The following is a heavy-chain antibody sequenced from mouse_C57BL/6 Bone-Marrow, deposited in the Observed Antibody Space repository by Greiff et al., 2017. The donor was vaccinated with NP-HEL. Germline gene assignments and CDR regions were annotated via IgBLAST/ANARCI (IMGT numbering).Heavy chain of an antibody. D-gene: IGHD2-3*01. Sequence: QVHVKQPGAELVKPGASVKLSCKASGYTFTSYWMHWVKQRPGQGLEWIGMIHPNSGSTNYNAKFKSKATLTVDKSSSTAYMQLSSLTSEDSAVYYCARPRWLPRAMDYWGQGTSVTVSS. J-gene: IGHJ4*01. V-gene: IGHV1-64*01. CDR2: IHPNSGST. CDR1: GYTFTSYW. CDR3: ARPRWLPRAMDY.